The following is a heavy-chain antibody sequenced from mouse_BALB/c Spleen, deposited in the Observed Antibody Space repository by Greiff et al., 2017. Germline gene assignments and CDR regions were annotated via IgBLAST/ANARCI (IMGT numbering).Heavy chain of an antibody. V-gene: IGHV5-17*02. J-gene: IGHJ4*01. D-gene: IGHD1-1*01. Sequence: EVQVVESGGGLVQPGGSRKLSCAASGFTFSSFGMHWVRQAPEKGLEWVAYISSGSSTIYYADTVKGRFTISRDNPKNTLFLQMTSLRSEDTAMYYCARSNYGSSYAMDYWGQGTSVTVSS. CDR2: ISSGSSTI. CDR1: GFTFSSFG. CDR3: ARSNYGSSYAMDY.